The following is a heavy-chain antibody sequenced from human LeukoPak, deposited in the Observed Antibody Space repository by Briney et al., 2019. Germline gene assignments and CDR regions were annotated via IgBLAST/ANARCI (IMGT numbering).Heavy chain of an antibody. Sequence: GASVKVSCKASVGTFSSYAVSWGRRAPGQGLEGRGGIIPIFGTANYAQKFQGRVTITTEESTSTAYLELRSLRSEDTAVYYCARGGDGYNSNWFDPWGKGTLVTVSS. CDR3: ARGGDGYNSNWFDP. D-gene: IGHD5-24*01. CDR1: VGTFSSYA. V-gene: IGHV1-69*05. CDR2: IIPIFGTA. J-gene: IGHJ5*02.